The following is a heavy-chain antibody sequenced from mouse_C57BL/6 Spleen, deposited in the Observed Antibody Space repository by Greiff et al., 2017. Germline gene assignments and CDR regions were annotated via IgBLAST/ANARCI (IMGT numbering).Heavy chain of an antibody. Sequence: QVQLQQPGAELVRPGSSVKLSCKASGYTFTSYWMDWVKQRPGQGLEWIGNIYPSDSETHYNQKFKDKATLTVDTSSSTAYMQRSSLTSEDSAVYYCARSSGYLAYWGQGTLVTVSA. D-gene: IGHD3-2*02. V-gene: IGHV1-61*01. J-gene: IGHJ3*01. CDR1: GYTFTSYW. CDR2: IYPSDSET. CDR3: ARSSGYLAY.